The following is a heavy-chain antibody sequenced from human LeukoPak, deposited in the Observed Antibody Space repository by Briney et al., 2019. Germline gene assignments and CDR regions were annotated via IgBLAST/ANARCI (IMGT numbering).Heavy chain of an antibody. Sequence: PSETLSLTCTVSGGSISSYSWSWIREPPGKGLGWIGYIFYSRRTTYNPSLKSRVNISVDTSKNQFSLKLSSVTAADTAVYYCARESGLPYYYYMDVWGKGTTVTVSS. V-gene: IGHV4-59*01. D-gene: IGHD3-10*01. CDR2: IFYSRRT. CDR1: GGSISSYS. CDR3: ARESGLPYYYYMDV. J-gene: IGHJ6*03.